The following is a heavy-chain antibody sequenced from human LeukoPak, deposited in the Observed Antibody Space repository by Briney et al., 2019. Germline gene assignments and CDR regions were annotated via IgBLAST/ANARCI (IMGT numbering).Heavy chain of an antibody. J-gene: IGHJ4*02. CDR3: LRDLNWSLDQ. V-gene: IGHV3-74*01. Sequence: GGSLRLSCAASGFTSSNYMMHWVRQAPGKGLVWVSRIKSDGITITYADSVKGRFTITRDNAKNTLYLQMNSLRAEDTAVYYCLRDLNWSLDQWGQGTLVTVSS. D-gene: IGHD1-20*01. CDR1: GFTSSNYM. CDR2: IKSDGITI.